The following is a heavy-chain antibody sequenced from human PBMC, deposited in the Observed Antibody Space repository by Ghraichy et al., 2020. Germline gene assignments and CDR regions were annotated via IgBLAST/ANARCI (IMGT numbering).Heavy chain of an antibody. V-gene: IGHV3-48*01. CDR1: GFTFSTYP. D-gene: IGHD1-14*01. Sequence: GESLNISCAASGFTFSTYPMNWVRQAPGKGLEWVSYISSSGSTIYYADSVKGRFTISRDNAKNSLYLQMNSLRAEDTAVYFCARSPRTSDAFDIWGRGTMVTVSS. J-gene: IGHJ3*02. CDR2: ISSSGSTI. CDR3: ARSPRTSDAFDI.